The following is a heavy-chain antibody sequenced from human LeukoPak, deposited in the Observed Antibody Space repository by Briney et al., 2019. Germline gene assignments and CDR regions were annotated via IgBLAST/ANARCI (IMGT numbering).Heavy chain of an antibody. V-gene: IGHV4-34*01. D-gene: IGHD6-19*01. CDR1: GGSFSGYY. J-gene: IGHJ6*03. CDR2: INHSGST. CDR3: ARGRRQWLVRDYYMDV. Sequence: SETLSLTCAVYGGSFSGYYWSWIRQPPGKGLEWIGEINHSGSTNYNPSLKSRVTISVDTCKNQFSLKLSSVTAADTAVYYCARGRRQWLVRDYYMDVWGKGTTVTVSS.